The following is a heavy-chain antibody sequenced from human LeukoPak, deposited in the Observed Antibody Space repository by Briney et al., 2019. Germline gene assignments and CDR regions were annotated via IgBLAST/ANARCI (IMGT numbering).Heavy chain of an antibody. CDR1: GFTFSSYS. V-gene: IGHV3-21*01. CDR3: ARVGYYYDSSGYPDY. CDR2: ISSSSSYI. D-gene: IGHD3-22*01. Sequence: GGSLRLSCAASGFTFSSYSMNWVRQAPGKGLEWVSSISSSSSYIYYADSVKGRFTISRDNAKNSLYLQMNSLRAEDTAVSYCARVGYYYDSSGYPDYWGQGTLVTVSS. J-gene: IGHJ4*02.